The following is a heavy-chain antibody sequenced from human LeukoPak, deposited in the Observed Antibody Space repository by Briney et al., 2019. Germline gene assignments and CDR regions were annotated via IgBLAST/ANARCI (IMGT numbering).Heavy chain of an antibody. CDR1: GGTFSSYA. J-gene: IGHJ4*02. Sequence: SVKVSCKASGGTFSSYAISWVRQAPGQGLEWMGRIIPIFGTTNYAQKFQGRVTITTDESTSTVYMGLSSPRSEDTAVYYCARGGHNYGYSYFDYWGQGTLVTVSS. D-gene: IGHD5-18*01. CDR2: IIPIFGTT. CDR3: ARGGHNYGYSYFDY. V-gene: IGHV1-69*05.